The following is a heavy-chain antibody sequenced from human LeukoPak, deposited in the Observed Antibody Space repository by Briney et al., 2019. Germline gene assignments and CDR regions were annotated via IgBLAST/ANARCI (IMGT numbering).Heavy chain of an antibody. Sequence: IPSETLSLTCAVYGGSFSGYYWSWIRQPPGKGLEWMGEINHSGSTNYNPSLKSRVTISVDTSKNQFSLKLSSVTAADTAVYYCARALGATPSNWFDPWGQGTLVTVSS. CDR2: INHSGST. V-gene: IGHV4-34*01. D-gene: IGHD5-12*01. CDR1: GGSFSGYY. J-gene: IGHJ5*02. CDR3: ARALGATPSNWFDP.